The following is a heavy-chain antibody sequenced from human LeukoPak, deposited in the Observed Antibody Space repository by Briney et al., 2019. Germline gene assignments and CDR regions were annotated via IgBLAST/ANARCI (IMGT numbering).Heavy chain of an antibody. V-gene: IGHV3-21*01. CDR1: GFTFSSYS. Sequence: GGSLRLSCAASGFTFSSYSMNWVRQAPGKGLGWVSSISSSSSYIYYADSVKGRFTISRDNAKNSLYLQMNSLRAEDTAVYYCARDNGYSYGYTFDYWGQGTLVTVSS. J-gene: IGHJ4*02. D-gene: IGHD5-18*01. CDR2: ISSSSSYI. CDR3: ARDNGYSYGYTFDY.